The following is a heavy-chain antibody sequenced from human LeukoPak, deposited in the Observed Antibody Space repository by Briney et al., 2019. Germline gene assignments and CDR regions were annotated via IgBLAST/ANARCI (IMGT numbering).Heavy chain of an antibody. Sequence: GGSLRLSCAASGFTFSNYAMHWVRQAPGKGLEWVAVISYDGSNKYYADSVKGRFTISRDNSKNTLYLQMNSLRAEDTAVYYCAKDYANQNSGIAAAGTGIDPWGQGTLVTVSS. J-gene: IGHJ5*02. V-gene: IGHV3-30*04. CDR3: AKDYANQNSGIAAAGTGIDP. CDR1: GFTFSNYA. CDR2: ISYDGSNK. D-gene: IGHD6-13*01.